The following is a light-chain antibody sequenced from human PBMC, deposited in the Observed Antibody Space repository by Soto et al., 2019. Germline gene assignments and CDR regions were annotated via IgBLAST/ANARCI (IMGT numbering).Light chain of an antibody. J-gene: IGKJ1*01. V-gene: IGKV1-5*01. CDR3: QRYNTLSGT. CDR1: QTITTW. Sequence: DIQMTQSPSTLSASVGDRVTITCRASQTITTWLAWYQQKPGKAPKLLIYDASTLENGVPSRFSGSGFGTEFSLTISSLQPDDSATCYCQRYNTLSGTFRQGTKV. CDR2: DAS.